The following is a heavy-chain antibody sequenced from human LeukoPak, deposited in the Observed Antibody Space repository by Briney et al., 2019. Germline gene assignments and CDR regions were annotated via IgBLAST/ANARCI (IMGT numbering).Heavy chain of an antibody. V-gene: IGHV4-31*03. D-gene: IGHD3-3*01. CDR2: IYYNGST. CDR1: GGSVSNSGYY. Sequence: SETLSLTCTVSGGSVSNSGYYWSWIRQHPGKGLEWIGNIYYNGSTYYNPSLKSRLSISVDTSKNQFSLKLSSVTAADTAAYYCARDRHITIFGVVPHRWFDPWGQGTLVTVSS. CDR3: ARDRHITIFGVVPHRWFDP. J-gene: IGHJ5*02.